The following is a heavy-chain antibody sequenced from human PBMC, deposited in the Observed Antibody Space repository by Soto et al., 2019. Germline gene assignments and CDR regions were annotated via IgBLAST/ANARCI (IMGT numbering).Heavy chain of an antibody. D-gene: IGHD6-13*01. Sequence: ASVKVSCKASGYDFTAYDINWVRQASGQGLEWMGWMNPINGAAGSARRFQGRISMTRNTATGTAYLELTSLRSDDSAVYYCGRGPSPRAPAGGTPYYYGMDVWGQGTTVTVSS. CDR1: GYDFTAYD. V-gene: IGHV1-8*02. CDR3: GRGPSPRAPAGGTPYYYGMDV. J-gene: IGHJ6*02. CDR2: MNPINGAA.